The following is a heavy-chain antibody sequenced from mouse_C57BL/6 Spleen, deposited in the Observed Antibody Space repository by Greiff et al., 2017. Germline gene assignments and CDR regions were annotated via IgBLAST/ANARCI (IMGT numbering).Heavy chain of an antibody. CDR2: ISDCGSYT. CDR3: ARDRYGSVGLDY. D-gene: IGHD1-1*01. J-gene: IGHJ2*01. Sequence: EVQLQESGGGLVKPGGSLKLSCAASGFTFSSYAMSWVRQTPEKRLEWVATISDCGSYTYYPDNVKGRFTISRDNAKNNLYLQMSHLKSEDTAMYYCARDRYGSVGLDYWGQGTTLTVSS. V-gene: IGHV5-4*01. CDR1: GFTFSSYA.